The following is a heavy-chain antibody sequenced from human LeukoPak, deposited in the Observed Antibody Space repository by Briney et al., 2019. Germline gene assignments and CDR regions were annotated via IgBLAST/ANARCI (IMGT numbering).Heavy chain of an antibody. CDR2: IYYSGST. J-gene: IGHJ5*02. V-gene: IGHV4-31*03. Sequence: PSETLSLTCTVSGGSISSGGYSWSWIRQHPGKGLEWIGYIYYSGSTYYNPSLKSRVTISVDTSKNQFSLKLSSVTAADTAVYYCAREPPQGWFDPWGQGTLVTVSS. CDR1: GGSISSGGYS. CDR3: AREPPQGWFDP.